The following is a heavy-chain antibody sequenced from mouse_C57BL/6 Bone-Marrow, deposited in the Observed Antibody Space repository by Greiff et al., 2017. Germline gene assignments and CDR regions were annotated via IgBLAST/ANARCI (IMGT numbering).Heavy chain of an antibody. CDR2: IDPSDGSP. D-gene: IGHD2-4*01. Sequence: VQLLQPGAELVMPGASVKLSCKASGYTFTGYWMHWVKQRPGQGLEWIGEIDPSDGSPNYNQQLKGKSTLPVDKSSSTAYMQLSSLTSEDSAVYYCARVGLRRRRRFDYWGQGTTLTVSS. CDR1: GYTFTGYW. V-gene: IGHV1-69*01. J-gene: IGHJ2*01. CDR3: ARVGLRRRRRFDY.